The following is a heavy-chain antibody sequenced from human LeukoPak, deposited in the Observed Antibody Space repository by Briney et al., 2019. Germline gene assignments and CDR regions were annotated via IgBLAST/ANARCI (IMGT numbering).Heavy chain of an antibody. D-gene: IGHD3-22*01. CDR1: GFTFSSYA. Sequence: GGSLRLSCAASGFTFSSYAMSWVRQAPGKGLEWAANIKQDGSEKYYVDSVKGRFTISRDNAKNSLYLQMNSLRAEDTAVYYCVRDLYRIVVVPHYFDYWGQGTLVTVSS. J-gene: IGHJ4*02. CDR2: IKQDGSEK. CDR3: VRDLYRIVVVPHYFDY. V-gene: IGHV3-7*01.